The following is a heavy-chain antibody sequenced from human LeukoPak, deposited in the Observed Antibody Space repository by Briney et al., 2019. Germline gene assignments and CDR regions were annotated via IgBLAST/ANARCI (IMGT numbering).Heavy chain of an antibody. Sequence: GESLKISCKGSGYSFTSYWIGWVRQIPGKGLEWMGIIYPGDSDTRYSPSFQGQVTISADKSISTAYLQWSSLKASDTAMYYCARLSGYCSGGSCRNWFDPWGQGTLVTVSS. CDR3: ARLSGYCSGGSCRNWFDP. CDR2: IYPGDSDT. D-gene: IGHD2-15*01. V-gene: IGHV5-51*01. CDR1: GYSFTSYW. J-gene: IGHJ5*02.